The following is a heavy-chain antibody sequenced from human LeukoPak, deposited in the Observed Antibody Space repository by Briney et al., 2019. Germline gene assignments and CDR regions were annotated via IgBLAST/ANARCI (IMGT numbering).Heavy chain of an antibody. CDR1: GFTFSSYT. V-gene: IGHV3-48*02. CDR3: ARGGYCSGGSCYPAMDV. D-gene: IGHD2-15*01. Sequence: GESLRLSRAASGFTFSSYTMNWVRQTPGKGPEWVSYISSSSSTIYYADSVKGRFTISRDNAKNSLYLQMNSLRDEDTAVYYCARGGYCSGGSCYPAMDVWGQGTTVTVSS. J-gene: IGHJ6*02. CDR2: ISSSSSTI.